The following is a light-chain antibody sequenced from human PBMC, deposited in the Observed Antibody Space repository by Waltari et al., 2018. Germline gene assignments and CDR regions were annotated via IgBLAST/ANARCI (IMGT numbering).Light chain of an antibody. V-gene: IGLV3-1*01. CDR3: QAWDSSTAHVV. Sequence: SYELTQPPSVSVSPGQTASITCSGDKLGDKYASWYQQKPGQSPVVVIYQNNKRPSGIPERFSGSNSGNKATLTISGTQAMDEADDYCQAWDSSTAHVVFGGGTKLTVL. CDR2: QNN. J-gene: IGLJ2*01. CDR1: KLGDKY.